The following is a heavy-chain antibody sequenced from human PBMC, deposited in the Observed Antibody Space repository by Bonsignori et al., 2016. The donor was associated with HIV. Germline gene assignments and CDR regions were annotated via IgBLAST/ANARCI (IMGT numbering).Heavy chain of an antibody. J-gene: IGHJ6*03. D-gene: IGHD5-18*01. CDR2: IYYSGST. V-gene: IGHV4-59*01. Sequence: WIRQPPGKGLEWIGYIYYSGSTNYNPSLKSRVTISVDTSKNQFSLKLSSVTAADTAVYYCARGDSTYYYYMDVWGKGTTVTVSS. CDR3: ARGDSTYYYYMDV.